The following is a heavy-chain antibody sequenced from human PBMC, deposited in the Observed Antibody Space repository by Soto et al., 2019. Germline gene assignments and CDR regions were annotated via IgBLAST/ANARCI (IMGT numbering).Heavy chain of an antibody. CDR3: VRDRGGSYWLDP. J-gene: IGHJ5*02. Sequence: PGGSLRLSCAASGFTFSRYYMSWVRQAPGKGLEWVSILYSGGTTYYADSVKGRFTFSRDNAANTVFLQMNNLRVEDTAVYYCVRDRGGSYWLDPWGQGTLVTVSS. D-gene: IGHD1-26*01. V-gene: IGHV3-53*01. CDR2: LYSGGTT. CDR1: GFTFSRYY.